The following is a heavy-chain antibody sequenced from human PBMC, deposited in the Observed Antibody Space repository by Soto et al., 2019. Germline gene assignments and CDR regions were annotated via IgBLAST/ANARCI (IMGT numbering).Heavy chain of an antibody. J-gene: IGHJ6*02. V-gene: IGHV5-10-1*01. Sequence: GVSLKISCKGSGYSFTSYWISWVRQMPGKGLEWMGRIYPSDSYTNYSPSFQGHVTISADKSIITAYLRWCSLKASQTAMYYCARLRLSIAAAGIEVGYYYSYGMDVWGQGTTVTVSS. CDR3: ARLRLSIAAAGIEVGYYYSYGMDV. D-gene: IGHD6-13*01. CDR1: GYSFTSYW. CDR2: IYPSDSYT.